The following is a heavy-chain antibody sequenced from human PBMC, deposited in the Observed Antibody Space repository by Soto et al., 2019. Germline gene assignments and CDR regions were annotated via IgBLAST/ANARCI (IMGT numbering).Heavy chain of an antibody. CDR3: VKEWRYDFWSGYYSPLDY. CDR1: GFTFSSYA. Sequence: HHGGSIKLSCSASGFTFSSYAMHWVRQAPGKGLEYVSAISSNGGSTYYADSVKGRFTISRGNSKNTLYLQMSSLRAEDTAVYYCVKEWRYDFWSGYYSPLDYWGQGTLVTVSS. J-gene: IGHJ4*02. D-gene: IGHD3-3*01. V-gene: IGHV3-64D*08. CDR2: ISSNGGST.